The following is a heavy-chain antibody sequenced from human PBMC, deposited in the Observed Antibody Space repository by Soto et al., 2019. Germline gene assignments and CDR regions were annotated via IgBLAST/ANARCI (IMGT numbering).Heavy chain of an antibody. CDR3: ASSYSYYYYYGMDV. V-gene: IGHV4-31*03. CDR2: IYYSGST. CDR1: GGSISSGGYY. D-gene: IGHD3-10*01. Sequence: QVQLQESGPGLVKPSQTLSLTCTVSGGSISSGGYYWSWIRQHPGKGLEWIGYIYYSGSTYYNPSLKRRVTMSLDTSKNQFSLKLSSVTAADTAVDYCASSYSYYYYYGMDVWGQGTTVTVSS. J-gene: IGHJ6*02.